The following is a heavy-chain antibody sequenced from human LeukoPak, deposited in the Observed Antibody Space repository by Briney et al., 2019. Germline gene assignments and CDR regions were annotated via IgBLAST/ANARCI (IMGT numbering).Heavy chain of an antibody. CDR2: IIPIFGTA. D-gene: IGHD2-2*01. V-gene: IGHV1-69*05. J-gene: IGHJ5*02. CDR1: GGTFSSYA. Sequence: SVKVSCKASGGTFSSYAISWVRQAPGQGLEWMGGIIPIFGTANYAQKFQGRVTITTDESTSTAYMELSSLRSEDTAVYYCARDSTYCSSTSCPPPGSNWSDPWGQGTLVTVSS. CDR3: ARDSTYCSSTSCPPPGSNWSDP.